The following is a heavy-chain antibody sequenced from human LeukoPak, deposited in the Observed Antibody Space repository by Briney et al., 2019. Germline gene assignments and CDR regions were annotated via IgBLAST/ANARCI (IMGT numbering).Heavy chain of an antibody. CDR3: ARAEI. CDR1: GSTFSSYS. Sequence: PGGSLRLSCAASGSTFSSYSMSWVRQAPGKGLEWVSSISASPFSTYYADSVKGRFTISRDNSKNTLYLQMNTLRAEDTAVYYCARAEIWGQGTLVTVSS. V-gene: IGHV3-23*01. J-gene: IGHJ4*02. CDR2: ISASPFST.